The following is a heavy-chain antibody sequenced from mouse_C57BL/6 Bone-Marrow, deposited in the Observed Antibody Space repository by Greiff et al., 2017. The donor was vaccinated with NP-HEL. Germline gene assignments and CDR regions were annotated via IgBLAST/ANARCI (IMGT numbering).Heavy chain of an antibody. CDR3: TKRGDYDGRAFAY. V-gene: IGHV14-4*01. CDR2: IDPENGDT. CDR1: GFNIKDDY. Sequence: EVKLQESGAELVRPGASVKLSCTASGFNIKDDYMHWVKQRPEQGLEWIGWIDPENGDTEYASKFQGKATITADTSSNTAYLQLSSLTSEDTAVYYCTKRGDYDGRAFAYWGQGTLVTVSA. J-gene: IGHJ3*01. D-gene: IGHD2-4*01.